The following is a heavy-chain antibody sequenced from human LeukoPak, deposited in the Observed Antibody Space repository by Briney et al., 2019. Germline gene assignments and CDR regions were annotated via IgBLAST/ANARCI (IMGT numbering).Heavy chain of an antibody. J-gene: IGHJ2*01. CDR3: VRYYTRQSWYFDL. V-gene: IGHV3-21*04. CDR1: GFTFSSYS. Sequence: GGSLRLSCAASGFTFSSYSMNWVRQAPGKGLEWVSSISSSGSYIFYADSVKGRLTISRDNAKNSLYLQMNSLRAEDTAVYYCVRYYTRQSWYFDLWGRGTLVTVSS. CDR2: ISSSGSYI. D-gene: IGHD3-3*01.